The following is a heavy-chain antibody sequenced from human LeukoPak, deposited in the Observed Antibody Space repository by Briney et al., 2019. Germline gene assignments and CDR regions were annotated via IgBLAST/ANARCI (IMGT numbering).Heavy chain of an antibody. CDR3: ARDRGYTQDY. CDR1: GFTFSTYW. D-gene: IGHD5-12*01. Sequence: PGGSLRLSCAASGFTFSTYWMHWVRQAPGKGLVWVSHIRTDGSTTTYADSVKGRFTISRDNAKNTLYLQMNRLRAEDTAVYYCARDRGYTQDYWGQGTLVIVSS. J-gene: IGHJ4*02. V-gene: IGHV3-74*01. CDR2: IRTDGSTT.